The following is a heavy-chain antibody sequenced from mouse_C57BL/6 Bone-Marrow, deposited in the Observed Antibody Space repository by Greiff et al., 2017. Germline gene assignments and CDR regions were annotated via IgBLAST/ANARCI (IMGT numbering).Heavy chain of an antibody. CDR3: TRHEEEGYDYEDYFDD. V-gene: IGHV1-62-2*01. CDR2: FYPGSGSI. J-gene: IGHJ2*01. D-gene: IGHD2-4*01. Sequence: QVPLQQSGAELVKPGASVKLSCKASGYTFTEYTIHWVKQRSGQGLEWIGWFYPGSGSIKYNEKFKDKATLTADKYSSTVYMELSRLTSEDSAVYFCTRHEEEGYDYEDYFDDWGPGTTLTVSS. CDR1: GYTFTEYT.